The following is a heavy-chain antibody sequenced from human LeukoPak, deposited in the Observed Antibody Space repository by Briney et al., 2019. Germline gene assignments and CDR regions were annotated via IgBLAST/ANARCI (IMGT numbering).Heavy chain of an antibody. V-gene: IGHV3-23*01. D-gene: IGHD6-19*01. CDR3: AKDPPGAGPDFDC. J-gene: IGHJ4*02. CDR1: GFTFSSYT. Sequence: PGGSLRLSCATSGFTFSSYTMNWVRQAPGKRLEWVSGISGSDGSTYYADSVKGRFTISRDNSKNTLYLQMNSLRVEDTAVYYCAKDPPGAGPDFDCWGQGTLVTVSS. CDR2: ISGSDGST.